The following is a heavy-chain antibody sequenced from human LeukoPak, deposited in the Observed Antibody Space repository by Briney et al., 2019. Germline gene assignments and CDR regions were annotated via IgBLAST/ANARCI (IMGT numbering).Heavy chain of an antibody. CDR2: ISGSGGST. CDR3: AKDPSIAAAGRFDY. J-gene: IGHJ4*02. D-gene: IGHD6-13*01. V-gene: IGHV3-23*01. CDR1: GFTFSSYA. Sequence: PGGSLRLSCAASGFTFSSYAMSWVRQAPGKGLEWVSAISGSGGSTYYADSVKGRFTISRDNSKNTLYLLMNSPRAEDTAVYYCAKDPSIAAAGRFDYWGQGTLVTVSS.